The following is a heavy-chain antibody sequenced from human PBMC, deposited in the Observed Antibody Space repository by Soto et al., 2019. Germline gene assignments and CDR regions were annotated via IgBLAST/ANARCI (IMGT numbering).Heavy chain of an antibody. CDR3: AKGFSGGSPYNWFGP. CDR2: ISGGGDAT. D-gene: IGHD2-15*01. V-gene: IGHV3-23*01. J-gene: IGHJ5*02. Sequence: EVQLLESGGGLVQPGGSLRLSCTASTFTFSTYAMSWVRQAPGKGLEWVSAISGGGDATFYADSLRGRFTISRDNSKNTLYLQVNSLRVEDTALYYCAKGFSGGSPYNWFGPWGQGTLVTVSS. CDR1: TFTFSTYA.